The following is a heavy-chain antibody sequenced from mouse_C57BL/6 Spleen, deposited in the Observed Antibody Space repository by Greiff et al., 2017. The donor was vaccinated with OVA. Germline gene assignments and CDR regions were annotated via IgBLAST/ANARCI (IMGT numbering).Heavy chain of an antibody. CDR3: ARGVAMEFDY. CDR2: IYPSDSET. D-gene: IGHD1-1*01. V-gene: IGHV1-61*01. J-gene: IGHJ2*01. CDR1: GYTFTSYW. Sequence: QVQLQQPGAELVRPGSSVKLSCKASGYTFTSYWMDWVKQRPGQGLEWIGNIYPSDSETHYNQKFKDKATLTVDKSSSTAYMQLSSLTSEDSAVYYCARGVAMEFDYWGQGTTLTVSS.